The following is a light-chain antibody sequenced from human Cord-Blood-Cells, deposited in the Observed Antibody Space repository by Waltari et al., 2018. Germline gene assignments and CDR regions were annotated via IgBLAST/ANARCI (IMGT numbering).Light chain of an antibody. CDR3: QVWDSSSDHPGVV. CDR2: DDS. V-gene: IGLV3-21*03. Sequence: SYVLTRPPSVSVAPGKTARITCGGNNIGSKSVHWYQQKPGQAPVLVVYDDSDRPSGIPGRFSGSNSGNTATLTISRVEAGDEADYYCQVWDSSSDHPGVVFGGGTKLTVL. CDR1: NIGSKS. J-gene: IGLJ2*01.